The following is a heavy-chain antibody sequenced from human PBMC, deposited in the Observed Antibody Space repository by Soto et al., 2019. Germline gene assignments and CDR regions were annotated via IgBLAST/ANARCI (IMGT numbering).Heavy chain of an antibody. CDR2: VSGSGYRI. CDR3: AKGLTGAPYYGMDV. Sequence: GGSLRLSCAGSGFTFRNYAMSWVRQAPGKGLEWVSTVSGSGYRIQYAVSVQGRFTISRDNSRNTLYVQMNTLRAEDTAVYYCAKGLTGAPYYGMDVWGQGTTVTVSS. CDR1: GFTFRNYA. V-gene: IGHV3-23*01. J-gene: IGHJ6*02. D-gene: IGHD7-27*01.